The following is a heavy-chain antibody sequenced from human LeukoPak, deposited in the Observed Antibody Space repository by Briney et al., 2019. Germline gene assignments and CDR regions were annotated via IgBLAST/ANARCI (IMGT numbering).Heavy chain of an antibody. D-gene: IGHD5-12*01. CDR3: ASDISGYYNPDY. CDR2: IHHSGST. CDR1: GGSIQSYY. V-gene: IGHV4-59*08. Sequence: PSETLSLTCIVSGGSIQSYYWSWMRQPPGKGLEWIGYIHHSGSTNYNPFLKGRVTISVDTSKNQFSLKLSSVTAADTAVYYCASDISGYYNPDYWGQGTLVTVSS. J-gene: IGHJ4*02.